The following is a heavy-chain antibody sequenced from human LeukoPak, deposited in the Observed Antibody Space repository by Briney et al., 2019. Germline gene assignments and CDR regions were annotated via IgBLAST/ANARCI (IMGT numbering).Heavy chain of an antibody. V-gene: IGHV1-69*05. CDR3: ARSGWIPGLVRLPIAFDY. J-gene: IGHJ4*02. CDR2: ITPIFGTA. D-gene: IGHD5-18*01. CDR1: GGTFSSYA. Sequence: GSSVKVSCKASGGTFSSYAISWVRQAPGQELEWMGGITPIFGTANYAQKFQGRVTITTDESTSTAYMELSSLRSEDTAVYYCARSGWIPGLVRLPIAFDYWGQGTLVTVSS.